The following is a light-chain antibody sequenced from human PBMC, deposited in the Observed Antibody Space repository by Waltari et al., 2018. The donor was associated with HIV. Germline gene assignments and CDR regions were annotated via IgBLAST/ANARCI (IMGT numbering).Light chain of an antibody. V-gene: IGLV2-8*01. CDR1: SSDVGAYNY. CDR3: SSYAGFNNFVI. Sequence: QSALTQPPSASGSPGQSVTISCTGTSSDVGAYNYVSWYQYNPGKVPKLLIYEVTKRPSGVPDRFSASKSGNTASLTVSGLQAEDEADYYCSSYAGFNNFVIFGGGTKLTVL. J-gene: IGLJ2*01. CDR2: EVT.